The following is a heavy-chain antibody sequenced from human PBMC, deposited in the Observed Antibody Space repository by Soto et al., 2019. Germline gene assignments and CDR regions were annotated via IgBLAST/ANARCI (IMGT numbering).Heavy chain of an antibody. CDR3: AASRGYCSGGSCYAWVFDS. D-gene: IGHD2-15*01. Sequence: QVQLQESGPGLVKPSETLSLTCTVSGASINSYYWSWIRQPPGKGLEWIGYTSYSGRTNYSPSLKSRVTSSVDTSRNQFSLKLSSVTAADTAVYYCAASRGYCSGGSCYAWVFDSWGQGTLVTVSS. CDR2: TSYSGRT. J-gene: IGHJ4*02. CDR1: GASINSYY. V-gene: IGHV4-59*01.